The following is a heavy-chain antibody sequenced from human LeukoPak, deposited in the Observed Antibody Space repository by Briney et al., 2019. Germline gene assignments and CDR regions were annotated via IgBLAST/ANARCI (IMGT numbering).Heavy chain of an antibody. Sequence: TSETLSLTCTVSGGSISSSSYYWGWIRQPPGKGLEWIGSIYYSGSTYYIPSLKSRVTISVDTSKNQFSLKLSSVTAADTAVYYCARLSGWDGYYMDVWGKGTTVTVSS. CDR2: IYYSGST. V-gene: IGHV4-39*01. J-gene: IGHJ6*03. D-gene: IGHD1-26*01. CDR1: GGSISSSSYY. CDR3: ARLSGWDGYYMDV.